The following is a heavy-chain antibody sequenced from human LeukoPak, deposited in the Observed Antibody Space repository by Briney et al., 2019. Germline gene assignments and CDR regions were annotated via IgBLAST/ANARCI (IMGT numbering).Heavy chain of an antibody. CDR1: GLTFSGFA. CDR2: ISGSGDNT. V-gene: IGHV3-23*01. J-gene: IGHJ6*01. D-gene: IGHD1-26*01. Sequence: GGSLRLSCAASGLTFSGFAMSWVRRTPGKGLEWVSGISGSGDNTLYADSVKGRFTISRDNSKNTLYLEMNSLRAEDTAIYYCAKMKGHPLPKYYMDVWGQGTTVTVSS. CDR3: AKMKGHPLPKYYMDV.